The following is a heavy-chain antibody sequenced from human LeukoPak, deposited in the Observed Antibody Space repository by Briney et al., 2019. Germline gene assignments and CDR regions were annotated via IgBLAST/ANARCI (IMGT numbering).Heavy chain of an antibody. D-gene: IGHD3-16*01. Sequence: SETLSLTCTVSRGSVTTYSWSWIRQPAGKGLEWIGRLSGSGDTNFNPSLKTRVTMSADESMNQFSLHLRSVTAADTAVYFCARDLTLTVAFDIWGQGTVVTVSS. CDR3: ARDLTLTVAFDI. CDR1: RGSVTTYS. CDR2: LSGSGDT. J-gene: IGHJ3*02. V-gene: IGHV4-4*07.